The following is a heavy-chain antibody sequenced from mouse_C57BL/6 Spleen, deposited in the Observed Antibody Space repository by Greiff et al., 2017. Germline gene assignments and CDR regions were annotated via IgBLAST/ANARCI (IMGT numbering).Heavy chain of an antibody. CDR2: ISSGSSTI. CDR3: ARPYGTSSFYYAMDY. V-gene: IGHV5-17*01. J-gene: IGHJ4*01. Sequence: EVQRVESGGGLVKPGGSLKLSCAASGFTFSDYGMHWVRQAPEKGLEWVAYISSGSSTIYYADTVKGRFTISRDNAKNTLFLQMTSLRSEDTAMYYCARPYGTSSFYYAMDYWGQGTSVTVSS. CDR1: GFTFSDYG. D-gene: IGHD2-1*01.